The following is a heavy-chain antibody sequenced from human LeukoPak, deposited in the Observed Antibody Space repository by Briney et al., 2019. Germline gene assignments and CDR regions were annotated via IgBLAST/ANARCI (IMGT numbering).Heavy chain of an antibody. CDR1: GGSFSDYQ. J-gene: IGHJ3*02. V-gene: IGHV4-34*01. CDR2: ISHSGAT. CDR3: ARGLVWRFLLDSRRDSFDI. Sequence: PSETLSLTCTVSGGSFSDYQWNWTRQSPVKGLEWLGEISHSGATTYNPSLKSRVTISVDTSKNQFSLKLTSVTAADTAVYYCARGLVWRFLLDSRRDSFDIWGQGTTITVSS. D-gene: IGHD3-16*01.